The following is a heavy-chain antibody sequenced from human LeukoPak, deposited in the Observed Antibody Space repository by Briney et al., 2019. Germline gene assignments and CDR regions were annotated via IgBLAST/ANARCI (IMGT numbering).Heavy chain of an antibody. CDR2: IKEDGSEK. CDR3: ARDRGRGWFDP. CDR1: GFTFSSYA. V-gene: IGHV3-7*03. D-gene: IGHD3-10*01. Sequence: GGSLRLSCAASGFTFSSYAMSWVRQAPGKGLEWVANIKEDGSEKYYVDSVKGRFTISRDNAKNSLYLQMNSLRAEDTAVYYCARDRGRGWFDPWGQGTLVTVSS. J-gene: IGHJ5*02.